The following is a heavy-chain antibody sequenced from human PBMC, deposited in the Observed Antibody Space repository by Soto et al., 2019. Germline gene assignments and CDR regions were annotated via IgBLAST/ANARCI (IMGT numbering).Heavy chain of an antibody. J-gene: IGHJ6*02. V-gene: IGHV5-51*01. D-gene: IGHD6-19*01. Sequence: GESLKISCKGSGYSFTSYWIGWVRQMPGKGLEWMGIIYPGDSDTRYSPSFQGQVTISADKSISTAHLQWSSLKASDTAMYYCARHIAVAGTDYYYYYGMDVWGQGTTVTVSS. CDR1: GYSFTSYW. CDR2: IYPGDSDT. CDR3: ARHIAVAGTDYYYYYGMDV.